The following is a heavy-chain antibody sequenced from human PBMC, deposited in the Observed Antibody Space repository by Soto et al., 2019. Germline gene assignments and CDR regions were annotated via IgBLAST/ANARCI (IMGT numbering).Heavy chain of an antibody. J-gene: IGHJ6*02. D-gene: IGHD6-13*01. CDR1: GYSFTSYW. V-gene: IGHV5-51*01. Sequence: GESLKISCKGSGYSFTSYWIGWVRQMPGKGLEWMGITYPGDSDTRYSPSFQGQVTISADKSISTAYLQWSSLKASDTAMYYCAREQQLVRNYYYGMDVWGQGTTVTVSS. CDR2: TYPGDSDT. CDR3: AREQQLVRNYYYGMDV.